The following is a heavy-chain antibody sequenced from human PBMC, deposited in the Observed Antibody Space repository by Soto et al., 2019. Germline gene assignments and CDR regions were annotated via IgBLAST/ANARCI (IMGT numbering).Heavy chain of an antibody. CDR1: GFTFSSHG. CDR3: AKDDGYCSDGSCFLDG. J-gene: IGHJ4*02. V-gene: IGHV3-30*18. Sequence: QVQLVESGGGVVQSGRSLRLSCVASGFTFSSHGIHWVRQAPGKGLEWVAVISYDGRDKYYADSVKGRFAISRDNSRNTLYLQMNNLRPEDTAVYYCAKDDGYCSDGSCFLDGWGQGTLVTVSS. CDR2: ISYDGRDK. D-gene: IGHD2-15*01.